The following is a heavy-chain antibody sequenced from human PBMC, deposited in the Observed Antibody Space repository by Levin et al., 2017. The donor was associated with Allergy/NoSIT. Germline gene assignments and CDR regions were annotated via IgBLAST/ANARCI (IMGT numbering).Heavy chain of an antibody. Sequence: GGSLRLSCAASGFTFSNYGMHWVRQAPGKGLEWVAVISYHGNSEYSADSVKGRFTISRDNSKNMLYLQMNSLRPEDTAVYYCAKEEYSFGPPGGHWGQGTLVTVSS. CDR1: GFTFSNYG. CDR3: AKEEYSFGPPGGH. J-gene: IGHJ4*02. D-gene: IGHD2/OR15-2a*01. V-gene: IGHV3-30*18. CDR2: ISYHGNSE.